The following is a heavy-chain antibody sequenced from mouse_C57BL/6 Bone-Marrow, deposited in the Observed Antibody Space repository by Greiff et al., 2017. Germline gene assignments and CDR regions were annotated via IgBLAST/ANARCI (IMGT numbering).Heavy chain of an antibody. J-gene: IGHJ4*01. V-gene: IGHV1-18*01. CDR3: ARNKHYCGSRGDAMDY. CDR2: INPNNGGT. CDR1: GYTFTDYN. D-gene: IGHD1-1*01. Sequence: EVQLQQSGPELVKPGASVKIPCKASGYTFTDYNMDWVKQSHGKSLEWIGAINPNNGGTIYNQKFKGKATLTVDKSSSPAYMALRSLTSEDTAVYYCARNKHYCGSRGDAMDYGGQGTSVTVSS.